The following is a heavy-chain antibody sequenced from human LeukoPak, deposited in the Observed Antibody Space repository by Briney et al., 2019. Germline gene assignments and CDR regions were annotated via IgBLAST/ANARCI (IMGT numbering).Heavy chain of an antibody. CDR1: GGSISSSSYY. J-gene: IGHJ4*02. D-gene: IGHD6-13*01. V-gene: IGHV4-39*07. Sequence: SETLSLTCTVSGGSISSSSYYWGWIRQPPGKGLEWIGSIYYSGSTNYNPSLKSRVTISVDTSKNQFSLKLSSVTAADTAVYYCARDISRGGYSSSWYGGGYFDYWGQGTLVTVSS. CDR2: IYYSGST. CDR3: ARDISRGGYSSSWYGGGYFDY.